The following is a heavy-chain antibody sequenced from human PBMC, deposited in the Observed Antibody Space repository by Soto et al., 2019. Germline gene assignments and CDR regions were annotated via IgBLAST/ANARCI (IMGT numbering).Heavy chain of an antibody. J-gene: IGHJ6*02. Sequence: GASVKVSCKASGYTFTSYDINWVRRATGQGLEWMGWMNPNSGNTGYAQKFQGRVTMTRNTSISTAYMELSSLRSEDTAVYYCARGWSILTGYYYYYYYGMDVWGQGTTVTAP. CDR3: ARGWSILTGYYYYYYYGMDV. V-gene: IGHV1-8*01. CDR1: GYTFTSYD. D-gene: IGHD3-9*01. CDR2: MNPNSGNT.